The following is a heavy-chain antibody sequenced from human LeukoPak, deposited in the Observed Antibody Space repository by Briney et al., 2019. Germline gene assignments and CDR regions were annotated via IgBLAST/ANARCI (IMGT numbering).Heavy chain of an antibody. Sequence: SVKVSCKASGGTFSSYAISWVRQAPGQGLEGMGGIIPIFGTANYAQKFQGRVTNTADESTRTAYMELSSLRSEDTAVYYCARHHLRLLVWLSTRSEYYYYMEVWGKGTTVTVSS. D-gene: IGHD3-3*01. CDR2: IIPIFGTA. CDR3: ARHHLRLLVWLSTRSEYYYYMEV. V-gene: IGHV1-69*01. CDR1: GGTFSSYA. J-gene: IGHJ6*03.